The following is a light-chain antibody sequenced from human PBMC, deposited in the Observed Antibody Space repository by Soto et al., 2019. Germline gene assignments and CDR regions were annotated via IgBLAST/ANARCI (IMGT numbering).Light chain of an antibody. CDR2: DVT. J-gene: IGLJ2*01. CDR3: CSYADTNTLI. Sequence: QSALTQPRSVSGSPGQSVTISCTGTSNDVGGHSHVSWYQQHPGKAPKVMIYDVTKRPSGVPDRFSGSKSGNTASLTISCLQAEDEAEDHCCSYADTNTLIFCGVTKLTVL. CDR1: SNDVGGHSH. V-gene: IGLV2-11*01.